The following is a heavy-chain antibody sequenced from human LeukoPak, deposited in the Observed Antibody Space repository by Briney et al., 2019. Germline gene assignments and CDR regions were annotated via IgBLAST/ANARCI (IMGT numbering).Heavy chain of an antibody. D-gene: IGHD6-13*01. CDR3: ARHPDSSSWYPYLTNYGMDV. CDR2: IYYSGST. J-gene: IGHJ6*02. V-gene: IGHV4-59*08. CDR1: GGSISSYY. Sequence: SETLSLTCTVSGGSISSYYWSWIRQPPGKGLEWIGYIYYSGSTNCNPSLKSRVTISVDTSKNQFSLKLSSVTAADTAVYYCARHPDSSSWYPYLTNYGMDVWGQGTTVTVSS.